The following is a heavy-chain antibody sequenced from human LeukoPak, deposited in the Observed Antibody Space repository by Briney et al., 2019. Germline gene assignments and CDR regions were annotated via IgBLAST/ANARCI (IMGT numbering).Heavy chain of an antibody. CDR3: ARDLAAAGDFDY. V-gene: IGHV3-21*01. D-gene: IGHD6-13*01. J-gene: IGHJ4*02. CDR2: ISSSSSYI. Sequence: GGSLRLSCAASGFTFSGYSMNWVRQAPGKGLEWVSSISSSSSYIYYADSVKGRFTISRDNAKNSLYLQMNSLRAEDTAVYYCARDLAAAGDFDYWGQGTLVTVSS. CDR1: GFTFSGYS.